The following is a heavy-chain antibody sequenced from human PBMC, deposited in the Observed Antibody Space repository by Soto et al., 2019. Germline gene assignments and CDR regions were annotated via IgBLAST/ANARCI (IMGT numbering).Heavy chain of an antibody. J-gene: IGHJ4*02. CDR1: GGSISSGGYY. Sequence: QVQLQESGPGLVKPSQTLSLTCTVSGGSISSGGYYWSWIRQHPGKGLEWFGYIYYSGSTYYNPSLTSRVAISVDTSKNQFFLKLSSVTAADTAVYYCARSPEATVTAFDYWGQGTLVTVSS. CDR2: IYYSGST. D-gene: IGHD4-17*01. CDR3: ARSPEATVTAFDY. V-gene: IGHV4-31*03.